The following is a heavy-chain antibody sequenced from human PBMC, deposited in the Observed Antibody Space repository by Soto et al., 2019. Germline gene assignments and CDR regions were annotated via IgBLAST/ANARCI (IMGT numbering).Heavy chain of an antibody. CDR2: INPSGGST. CDR3: ARTNCSGGSCYLNYFDY. J-gene: IGHJ4*02. D-gene: IGHD2-15*01. V-gene: IGHV1-46*03. CDR1: GYTFTSYY. Sequence: ASVKVSCKASGYTFTSYYMHWVRQAPGQGLEWMGIINPSGGSTSYAQKFQGRVTMTRDTSTSTVYMELSSLRSEDTAVYYCARTNCSGGSCYLNYFDYWGQGTLVTVSS.